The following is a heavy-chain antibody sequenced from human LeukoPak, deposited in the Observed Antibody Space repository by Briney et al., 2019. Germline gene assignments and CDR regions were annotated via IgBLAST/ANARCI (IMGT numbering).Heavy chain of an antibody. CDR1: GGTFSSYA. CDR3: ARGPLATSPYYFDY. V-gene: IGHV1-69*06. D-gene: IGHD5-12*01. J-gene: IGHJ4*02. CDR2: IIPIFGTA. Sequence: SVKVSCKASGGTFSSYAISWVRQAPGQGLEWMGGIIPIFGTANYAQKFQGRVTITADKSTSTAYMELSSLRSEDTAVYYCARGPLATSPYYFDYWGQGTLVTVSS.